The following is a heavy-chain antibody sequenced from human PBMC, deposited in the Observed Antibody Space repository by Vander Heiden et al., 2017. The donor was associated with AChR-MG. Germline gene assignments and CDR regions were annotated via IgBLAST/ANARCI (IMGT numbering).Heavy chain of an antibody. CDR1: GGSISRSSYY. D-gene: IGHD1-26*01. V-gene: IGHV4-39*01. Sequence: QLQLQESGPGLVKPSETLSLTCPVSGGSISRSSYYWGWIRQPPGKGLEWIGSIYYSGSTYYNPSLKSRVTISVDTSKNQFSLKLSSVTAADTAVYYCARHGGSYSPEDYWGQGTLVTVSS. CDR2: IYYSGST. CDR3: ARHGGSYSPEDY. J-gene: IGHJ4*02.